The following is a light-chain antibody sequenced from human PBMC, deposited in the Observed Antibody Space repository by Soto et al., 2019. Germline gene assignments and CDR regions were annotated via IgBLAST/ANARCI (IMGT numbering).Light chain of an antibody. V-gene: IGLV4-69*01. Sequence: QLVLTQSPSASASLGASVKLTCTLSSGHSSNNIAWHQQQPEQGPRYLMNLNSDGTYSKGDGIPDRFSASSSWAERYLTIPNLQAEDGAGYYCQALGTGIVVFGGGTKLTVL. CDR2: LNSDGTY. CDR3: QALGTGIVV. J-gene: IGLJ2*01. CDR1: SGHSSNN.